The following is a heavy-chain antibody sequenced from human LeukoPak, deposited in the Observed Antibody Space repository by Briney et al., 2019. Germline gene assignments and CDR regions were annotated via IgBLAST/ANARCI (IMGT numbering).Heavy chain of an antibody. CDR2: INHSGST. J-gene: IGHJ4*02. CDR3: ARFPAGSYYFDY. Sequence: SETLSLTCAVYGGSFSGYYWSWIRQPPGKGLEWIGEINHSGSTNYNPSLKSRVTISVGTSKNQFSLKLSSVTAADTAVYYCARFPAGSYYFDYWGQGTLVTVSS. V-gene: IGHV4-34*01. D-gene: IGHD6-13*01. CDR1: GGSFSGYY.